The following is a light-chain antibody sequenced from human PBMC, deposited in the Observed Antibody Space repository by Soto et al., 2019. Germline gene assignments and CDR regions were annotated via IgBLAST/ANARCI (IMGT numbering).Light chain of an antibody. Sequence: DIVMTQSPDSLAVSLGERATINCKSSQSVLYSSNNKNYLAWYQQKPGQPPKLLIYWASTRGSGVPDRFSGSGSGKDFTLTISRLQPEDVAVYYCQQFYSTPITFGPGTKVDIK. CDR1: QSVLYSSNNKNY. CDR2: WAS. J-gene: IGKJ3*01. V-gene: IGKV4-1*01. CDR3: QQFYSTPIT.